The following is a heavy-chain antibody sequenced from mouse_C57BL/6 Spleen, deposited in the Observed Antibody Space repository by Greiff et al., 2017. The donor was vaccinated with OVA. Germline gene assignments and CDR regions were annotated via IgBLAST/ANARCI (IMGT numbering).Heavy chain of an antibody. J-gene: IGHJ1*03. D-gene: IGHD3-3*01. V-gene: IGHV1-69*01. CDR3: ARGLGERYFEV. CDR1: GYTFTSYW. CDR2: IDPSDSYT. Sequence: QVQLQQPGAELVMPGASVKLSCKASGYTFTSYWMHWVKQRPGQGLEWIGEIDPSDSYTNYNQKFKGKSTLTVDKSSSTAYMQLSSLTSEDAAVYYCARGLGERYFEVWGTGTTVTVSS.